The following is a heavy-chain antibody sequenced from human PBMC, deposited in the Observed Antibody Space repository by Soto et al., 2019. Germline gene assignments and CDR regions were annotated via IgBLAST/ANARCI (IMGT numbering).Heavy chain of an antibody. D-gene: IGHD3-22*01. CDR2: IYFSGTT. V-gene: IGHV4-31*03. CDR1: GGSISSGDYY. Sequence: SETLSLTCTVSGGSISSGDYYWSWIRQHPGKGLEWIGTIYFSGTTYYNPSLKSRVTISVDTSKNQFSLNLSSVTAADTAVYYCARRDRSGFSYWLDTWGQGALVTVS. CDR3: ARRDRSGFSYWLDT. J-gene: IGHJ5*02.